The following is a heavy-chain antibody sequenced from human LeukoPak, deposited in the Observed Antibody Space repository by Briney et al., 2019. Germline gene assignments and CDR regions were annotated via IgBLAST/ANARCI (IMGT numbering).Heavy chain of an antibody. J-gene: IGHJ4*02. CDR2: IKQDGSEK. Sequence: GGSLRLSCVASGFTFSTYWITWVRQAPGKGLEWVANIKQDGSEKYYVDSVKGRFTISRDNAKNSLYLQMYSLRAEDTAVYYCARELYSSSWYGYFDYWGQGTLVTVSS. CDR1: GFTFSTYW. CDR3: ARELYSSSWYGYFDY. D-gene: IGHD6-13*01. V-gene: IGHV3-7*01.